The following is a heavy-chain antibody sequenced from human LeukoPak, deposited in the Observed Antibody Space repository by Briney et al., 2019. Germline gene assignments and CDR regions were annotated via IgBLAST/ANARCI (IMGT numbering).Heavy chain of an antibody. V-gene: IGHV3-30*04. J-gene: IGHJ4*02. CDR2: ISYNGSNK. CDR1: GLTFSSYA. CDR3: ARDLGGDSIAFDY. D-gene: IGHD2-21*01. Sequence: GGSLRLSCAASGLTFSSYAMHWVRQAPGKGLEWVAVISYNGSNKYYADSVKGRFTISRDNSKNTLYLQMNSLRAEDTAVYYCARDLGGDSIAFDYWGQGTLVTVSS.